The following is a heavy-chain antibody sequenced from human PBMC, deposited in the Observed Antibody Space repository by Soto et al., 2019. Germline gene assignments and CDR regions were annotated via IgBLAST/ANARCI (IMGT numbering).Heavy chain of an antibody. V-gene: IGHV3-30-3*01. CDR3: ARGGRFGDCFICTWSGWFDP. J-gene: IGHJ5*02. Sequence: QPGGSLRLSCAASGFTFSSYAMHWVRQAPGKGLEWVAVISYDGSNKYYADSVKGRFTISRDNSKNTLYLQMNSLRAEDTAVYYCARGGRFGDCFICTWSGWFDPWGQGTLVTVSS. CDR2: ISYDGSNK. CDR1: GFTFSSYA. D-gene: IGHD2-21*02.